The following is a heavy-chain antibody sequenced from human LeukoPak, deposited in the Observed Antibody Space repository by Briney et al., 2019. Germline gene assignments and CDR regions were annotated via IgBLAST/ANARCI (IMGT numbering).Heavy chain of an antibody. CDR1: GFTFSSYA. Sequence: GGSLRLSCAASGFTFSSYAMSWVRQAPGKGLEWVAAISGSGGSTYYADSVKGRFTISRDNSKNTLYLQMNSLRAEDTAVYYCPKDQTVRGVIIDYFDYWGQGTLVTVS. CDR2: ISGSGGST. J-gene: IGHJ4*02. V-gene: IGHV3-23*01. D-gene: IGHD3-10*01. CDR3: PKDQTVRGVIIDYFDY.